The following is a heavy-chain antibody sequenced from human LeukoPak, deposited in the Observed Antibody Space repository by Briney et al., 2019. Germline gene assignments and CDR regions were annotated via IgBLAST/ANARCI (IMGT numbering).Heavy chain of an antibody. Sequence: ASVKVPCETSGYTFTSYVISGVRQAPGQGLEWIGGITAYNGNTNYAHKLQGRVTITTGTSTSSAYMEVRRVRYDDTGVYYCARGRRSSSWYRFDYWGQGTLVTVSS. CDR3: ARGRRSSSWYRFDY. V-gene: IGHV1-18*01. J-gene: IGHJ4*02. CDR2: ITAYNGNT. D-gene: IGHD6-13*01. CDR1: GYTFTSYV.